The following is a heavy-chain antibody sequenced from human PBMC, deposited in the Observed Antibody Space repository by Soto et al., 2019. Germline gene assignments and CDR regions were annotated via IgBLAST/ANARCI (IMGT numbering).Heavy chain of an antibody. CDR1: GGSISSSSYY. J-gene: IGHJ5*02. Sequence: TLSLACIVSGGSISSSSYYWGWIRQPPGKGLEWIGSIYYSGSTYYNPSLKSRVTISVDTSKNQFSLKLSSVTAADTAVFYCARNRARNWFDPWGQGHLVTVSS. CDR2: IYYSGST. CDR3: ARNRARNWFDP. V-gene: IGHV4-39*01.